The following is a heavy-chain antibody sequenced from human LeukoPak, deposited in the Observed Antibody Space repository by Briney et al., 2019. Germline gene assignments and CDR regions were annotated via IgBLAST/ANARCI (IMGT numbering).Heavy chain of an antibody. Sequence: GGSLRLSCAASGFTFSSYAMTWVRQAPGKGLEWVSSLSDSGDRTYYVDSVKGRFTISRDNSKNTLYLQMNSLRAEDTAVYYCAKTLLGGYYDFWSAVDYWGQGTLVTVSS. CDR2: LSDSGDRT. J-gene: IGHJ4*02. V-gene: IGHV3-23*01. D-gene: IGHD3-3*01. CDR3: AKTLLGGYYDFWSAVDY. CDR1: GFTFSSYA.